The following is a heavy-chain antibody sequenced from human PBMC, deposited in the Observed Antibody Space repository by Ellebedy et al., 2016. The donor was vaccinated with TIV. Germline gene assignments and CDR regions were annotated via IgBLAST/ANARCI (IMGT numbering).Heavy chain of an antibody. D-gene: IGHD6-13*01. J-gene: IGHJ4*02. CDR1: GFPFGSYA. V-gene: IGHV3-23*01. Sequence: GESLKISCAASGFPFGSYAMSWVRQAPGKGLEWVSSISDSGGNTYYADSVRGRFTFSRDNSKNTLYLQMNSLRAEDTAVYYCAKGWLGAGAGTDFDYWGRGTLVTVSS. CDR3: AKGWLGAGAGTDFDY. CDR2: ISDSGGNT.